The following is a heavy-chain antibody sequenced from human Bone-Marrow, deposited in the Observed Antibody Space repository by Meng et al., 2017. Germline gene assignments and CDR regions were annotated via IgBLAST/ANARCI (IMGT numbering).Heavy chain of an antibody. CDR2: INHSGST. J-gene: IGHJ4*02. V-gene: IGHV4-34*01. D-gene: IGHD3-22*01. CDR1: GGSFSGYY. CDR3: AREDRYYYDSRVDY. Sequence: QVELPQCGAGLLKPSETLSLPCSVYGGSFSGYYWSWIRQPPGKGLEWIGEINHSGSTNYNPSLKSRVTISVDTSKNQFSLKLSSVTAADTAVYYCAREDRYYYDSRVDYWGQGTLVTVSS.